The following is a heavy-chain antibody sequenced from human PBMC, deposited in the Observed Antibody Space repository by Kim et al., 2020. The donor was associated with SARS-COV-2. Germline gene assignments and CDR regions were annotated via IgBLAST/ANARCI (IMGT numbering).Heavy chain of an antibody. J-gene: IGHJ4*02. Sequence: GGSLRLSCAASGFTFSSYEMNWVRQAPGKGLEWVSYISSSGSTIYYADSVKGRFTISRDNAKNSLYLQMNSLRAEDTAVYYCARDYRFGELLSAYFDYWGQGTLVTVSS. V-gene: IGHV3-48*03. CDR1: GFTFSSYE. CDR3: ARDYRFGELLSAYFDY. CDR2: ISSSGSTI. D-gene: IGHD3-10*01.